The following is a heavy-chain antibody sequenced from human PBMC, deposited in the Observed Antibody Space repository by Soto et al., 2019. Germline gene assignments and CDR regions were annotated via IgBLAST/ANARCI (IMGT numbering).Heavy chain of an antibody. D-gene: IGHD3-22*01. CDR1: GGTFSSYA. Sequence: SVKVSCKASGGTFSSYAISWVRQAPGQGLEWMGEIIPIFGTANYAQKFQGRVTITADESTSTAYMELSSLRSEDTAVYYCARGGVVVITEYYFDYWGQGTLVTVSS. V-gene: IGHV1-69*13. CDR3: ARGGVVVITEYYFDY. CDR2: IIPIFGTA. J-gene: IGHJ4*02.